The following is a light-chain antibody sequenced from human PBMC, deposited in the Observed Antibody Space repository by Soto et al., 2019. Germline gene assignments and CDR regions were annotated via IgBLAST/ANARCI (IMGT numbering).Light chain of an antibody. V-gene: IGLV2-14*01. Sequence: QSALTQPASVSWSPGQSITISCTGTSSDLGGYDYVSWYQQRPGKAPILMIYAVRYRPSGVSNRFSGSKSGNTASLTISGLQAEDEADYYCCSYTRTSNHYFFGSGTKVTVL. CDR2: AVR. CDR3: CSYTRTSNHYF. CDR1: SSDLGGYDY. J-gene: IGLJ1*01.